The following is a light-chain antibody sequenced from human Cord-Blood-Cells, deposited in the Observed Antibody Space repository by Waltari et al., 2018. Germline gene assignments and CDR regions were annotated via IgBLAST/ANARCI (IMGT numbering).Light chain of an antibody. CDR3: QQYYSTPHT. V-gene: IGKV4-1*01. CDR2: WAS. Sequence: DIVMTQSPDSLAVSLGERATINGKSSQSLLYSSKNKNYLAWYQQKPGQPPKLLIYWASIRESGVPDRFSGSGSGTDFTLTISILQAEDVAVYYCQQYYSTPHTFGQGTKLEIK. CDR1: QSLLYSSKNKNY. J-gene: IGKJ2*01.